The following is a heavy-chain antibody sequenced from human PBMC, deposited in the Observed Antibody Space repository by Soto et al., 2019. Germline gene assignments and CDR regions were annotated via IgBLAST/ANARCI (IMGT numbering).Heavy chain of an antibody. CDR1: GASITDYY. CDR3: ARDRSSGTGNAWFYYNGMDV. D-gene: IGHD1-1*01. V-gene: IGHV4-59*01. CDR2: ISYSGST. Sequence: QLQLQESGPGLVKPSETLSLICTVSGASITDYYWSWIRQSPGKGLEWIGYISYSGSTNYRPSLRSRPRRSVHTSRNQRSLKLSSVTAAASAFYYCARDRSSGTGNAWFYYNGMDVWGQGTTVTVSS. J-gene: IGHJ6*02.